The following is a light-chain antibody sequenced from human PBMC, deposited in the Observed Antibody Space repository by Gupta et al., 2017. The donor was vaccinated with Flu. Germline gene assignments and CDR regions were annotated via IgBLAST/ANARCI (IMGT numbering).Light chain of an antibody. CDR3: HVWDSSSNHDV. CDR2: DER. J-gene: IGLJ3*02. Sequence: SYVLTLPPSVSVAPGQTARITCGGNNIGIKSVHWYQQKPGQAPVLVVYDERHRPSGIPERFSGYNSENKATLHISSVEAGDEADDYCHVWDSSSNHDVLGGGTKVTVI. CDR1: NIGIKS. V-gene: IGLV3-21*02.